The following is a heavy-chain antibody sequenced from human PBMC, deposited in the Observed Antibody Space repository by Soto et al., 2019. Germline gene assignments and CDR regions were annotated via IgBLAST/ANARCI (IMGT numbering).Heavy chain of an antibody. V-gene: IGHV1-69*12. CDR2: IIPIFGTA. J-gene: IGHJ4*02. D-gene: IGHD6-19*01. CDR3: ARAMGTYRSGWYSAY. CDR1: GGTFSSYA. Sequence: QVQLVQSGAEVKKPGSSVKVSCKASGGTFSSYAISWVRQAPGQGLEWMGGIIPIFGTANYAQKFQGRVTITADESTRTASMELLSLRSEDTVVYYCARAMGTYRSGWYSAYWGQGTLVTVSS.